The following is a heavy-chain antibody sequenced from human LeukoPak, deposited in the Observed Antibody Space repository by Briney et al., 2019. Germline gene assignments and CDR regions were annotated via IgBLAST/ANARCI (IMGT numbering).Heavy chain of an antibody. CDR3: TSGYPYCDFVWGSYRHDAFDM. Sequence: GWALTLSCAASGCTFSNSWMRWVGQAPGKGLAGVGRINIKTYGGSTDYAAPLPGRFTISRDNSRNTLYLQMTSLKTEDTAVYYCTSGYPYCDFVWGSYRHDAFDMWGEGTMLTVSS. CDR1: GCTFSNSW. CDR2: INIKTYGGST. J-gene: IGHJ3*02. V-gene: IGHV3-15*01. D-gene: IGHD3-16*02.